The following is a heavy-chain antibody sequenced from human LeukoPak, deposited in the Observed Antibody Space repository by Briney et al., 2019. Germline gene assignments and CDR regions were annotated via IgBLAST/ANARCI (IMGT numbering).Heavy chain of an antibody. J-gene: IGHJ6*02. CDR1: QFTFSSYW. CDR2: INQDGREK. Sequence: GGSLRLSCIASQFTFSSYWMNWVRQAPGKGLEWVANINQDGREKNYVDSVKGRFTISRDNAKDSLYLQMNSLRAGDTAVYYCARYASPLEGMDVWGQGTTVTVSS. V-gene: IGHV3-7*04. CDR3: ARYASPLEGMDV.